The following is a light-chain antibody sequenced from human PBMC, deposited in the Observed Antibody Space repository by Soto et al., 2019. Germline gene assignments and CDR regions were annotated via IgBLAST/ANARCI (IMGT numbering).Light chain of an antibody. J-gene: IGKJ1*01. V-gene: IGKV1-39*01. Sequence: DIQMTQSPSSLSAYVGDRVTITCRASQSISSYLNWYQQKPGKAPNLLIYTTSSLESGVPSRFSGSGSGTAFTLTISSLQPEDFATYFCQQSYSRPRTFGQGTKVEI. CDR1: QSISSY. CDR3: QQSYSRPRT. CDR2: TTS.